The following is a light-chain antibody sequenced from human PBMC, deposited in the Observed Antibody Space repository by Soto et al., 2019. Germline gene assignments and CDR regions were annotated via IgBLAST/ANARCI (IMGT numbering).Light chain of an antibody. CDR1: QGITNY. V-gene: IGKV1-9*01. J-gene: IGKJ4*02. CDR3: KQLHRYPLT. Sequence: IQLTQSPSSLSASVGDRVTITCRASQGITNYLAWYQQKPGKAPELLIYGASSLEHGVTTRFSGRGSGTDFTLTISSLQAEDVEIYYCKQLHRYPLTFGGGTKVEIK. CDR2: GAS.